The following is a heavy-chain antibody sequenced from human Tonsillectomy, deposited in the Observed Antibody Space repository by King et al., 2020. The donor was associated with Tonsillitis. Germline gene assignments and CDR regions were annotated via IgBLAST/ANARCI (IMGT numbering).Heavy chain of an antibody. CDR1: GYSFTTYW. D-gene: IGHD6-13*01. V-gene: IGHV5-51*03. Sequence: DVQLVESGAEVKKPGESLRISCKGSGYSFTTYWIAWVRQAPGKGLEWVGIIYPGDSDTRCRPSFQGQVNISVDKSLSTAYLPWSSLKASDTAMYYCAGPRVAAAYDAFDIWGQGTMVTVSS. CDR3: AGPRVAAAYDAFDI. CDR2: IYPGDSDT. J-gene: IGHJ3*02.